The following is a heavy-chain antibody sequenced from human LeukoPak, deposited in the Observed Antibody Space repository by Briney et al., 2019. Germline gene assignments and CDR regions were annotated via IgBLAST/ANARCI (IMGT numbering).Heavy chain of an antibody. J-gene: IGHJ4*02. CDR1: GFTFSSYS. D-gene: IGHD1-1*01. Sequence: GGSLRLSCAASGFTFSSYSMNWVRQAPGKGLEWVSYISSSSSTIYYADSVKGRFTISRDNSEDTLYLQMNSLRAEDTAVYYCVRDPSGSGFAFDSWGQGALVTVSS. V-gene: IGHV3-48*01. CDR2: ISSSSSTI. CDR3: VRDPSGSGFAFDS.